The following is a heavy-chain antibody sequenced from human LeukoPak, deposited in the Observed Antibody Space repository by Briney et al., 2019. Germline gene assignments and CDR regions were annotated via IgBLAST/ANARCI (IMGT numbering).Heavy chain of an antibody. CDR1: GGSISSGSYY. CDR3: ATMRGYCSSPTCQDS. Sequence: PSETLSLTCTVSGGSISSGSYYWRWIRQPPGKGLEWIGEINHSGSANYSPSLKSRVTLSVDTSKNQFSLKLSSVTAADTAMYYCATMRGYCSSPTCQDSWGQGTLVTVSS. D-gene: IGHD2-2*01. J-gene: IGHJ4*02. V-gene: IGHV4-39*07. CDR2: INHSGSA.